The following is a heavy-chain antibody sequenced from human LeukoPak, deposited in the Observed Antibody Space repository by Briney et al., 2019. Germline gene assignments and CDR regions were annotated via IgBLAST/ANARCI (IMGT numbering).Heavy chain of an antibody. J-gene: IGHJ4*02. Sequence: ASVKFFCKAAGGTFSSYGISWVRQAPGPRLEWMGGIIPIFGTANYAQKFQGRVTITADESTSTASMELCSLRSEDTAVYYSAGGMVDTCFDYWGQGTLVTVSS. CDR3: AGGMVDTCFDY. V-gene: IGHV1-69*13. CDR1: GGTFSSYG. CDR2: IIPIFGTA. D-gene: IGHD5-18*01.